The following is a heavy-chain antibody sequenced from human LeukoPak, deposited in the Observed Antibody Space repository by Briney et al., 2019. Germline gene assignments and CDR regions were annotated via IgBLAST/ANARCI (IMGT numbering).Heavy chain of an antibody. CDR3: AKDLHSSSWYNYFQH. J-gene: IGHJ1*01. D-gene: IGHD6-13*01. CDR2: ISDSGGST. V-gene: IGHV3-23*01. CDR1: GFTFSSYA. Sequence: GGSLRLSCAASGFTFSSYAMSWVRQAPGKGLEWVSAISDSGGSTYYADSVTGRFTVSRDNSKNTLYLQMNSLRAEDTAVYYCAKDLHSSSWYNYFQHWGQGTLVTVSS.